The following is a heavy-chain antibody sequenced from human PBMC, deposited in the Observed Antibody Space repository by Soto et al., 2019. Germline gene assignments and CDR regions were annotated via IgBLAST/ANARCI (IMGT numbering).Heavy chain of an antibody. V-gene: IGHV1-2*02. CDR1: GYTFTDYY. Sequence: VASVKVSCKASGYTFTDYYMHWVRQAPGQGLEWMGWINPNSGATNYAQKFQGRITMTRDTSITTAYMEMSRLRSDDTADTAIYYCARSLKRADAFDIWGQGXMVTV. CDR3: ARSLKRADAFDI. J-gene: IGHJ3*02. CDR2: INPNSGAT.